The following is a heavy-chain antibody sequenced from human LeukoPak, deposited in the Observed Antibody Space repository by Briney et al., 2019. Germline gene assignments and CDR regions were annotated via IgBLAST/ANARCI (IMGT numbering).Heavy chain of an antibody. J-gene: IGHJ4*02. CDR1: VFTFSSFS. CDR2: ISSDSTYI. D-gene: IGHD2-21*02. Sequence: GGSLRLSCAASVFTFSSFSMNWVRQAPGKGLEWVSSISSDSTYIYYADSLKGRFTISRDNAKNSLYLQMNSLRGEDTAVYYCARDPDHCGGDCYSGSYFDSWGRGTLVTVSS. V-gene: IGHV3-21*01. CDR3: ARDPDHCGGDCYSGSYFDS.